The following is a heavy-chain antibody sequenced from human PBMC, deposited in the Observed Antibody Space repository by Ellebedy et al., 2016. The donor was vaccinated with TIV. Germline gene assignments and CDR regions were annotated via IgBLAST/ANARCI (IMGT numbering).Heavy chain of an antibody. D-gene: IGHD3-9*01. Sequence: GGSLRLSXAASEFTFSDYVMHWVRQAPGTGLEWVALVWFDGSSEFYADSVKGRFTISRDNSENTMSLQMNSLRDEDTAVYYCARDINDYDILTPEGDVWGQGTTVTVSS. V-gene: IGHV3-33*01. CDR1: EFTFSDYV. CDR3: ARDINDYDILTPEGDV. J-gene: IGHJ6*02. CDR2: VWFDGSSE.